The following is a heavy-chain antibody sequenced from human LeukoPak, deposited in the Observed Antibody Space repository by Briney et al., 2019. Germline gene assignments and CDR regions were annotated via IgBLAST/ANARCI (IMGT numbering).Heavy chain of an antibody. Sequence: GGSLRLSCAASGFTFSSYGMHWVRQAPGKGLEWVAVISYDGSNKYYADSVKGRFTISRDNSKNTLYLQMNSLRAEDTAVYYCAKRGGDSSGYYEYYFDYWGQGTLVTVSS. CDR2: ISYDGSNK. V-gene: IGHV3-30*18. CDR3: AKRGGDSSGYYEYYFDY. CDR1: GFTFSSYG. D-gene: IGHD3-22*01. J-gene: IGHJ4*02.